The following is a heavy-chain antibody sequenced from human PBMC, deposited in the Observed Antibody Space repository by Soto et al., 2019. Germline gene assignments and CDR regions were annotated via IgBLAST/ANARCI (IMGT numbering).Heavy chain of an antibody. Sequence: SETLSLTCTVSGGSFNSDNFYWSWIRQPPGRGLEWIGYIYYTGSTSYNPSLKSRVTISIDTSRNQFSLKLSSVTAADTAVYYCAREFSNSPEAFDSWGQGSLVTVSS. D-gene: IGHD6-6*01. CDR3: AREFSNSPEAFDS. CDR2: IYYTGST. CDR1: GGSFNSDNFY. J-gene: IGHJ4*02. V-gene: IGHV4-61*01.